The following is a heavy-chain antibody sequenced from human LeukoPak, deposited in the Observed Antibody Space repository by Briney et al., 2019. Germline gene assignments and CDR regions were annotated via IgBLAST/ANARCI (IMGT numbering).Heavy chain of an antibody. V-gene: IGHV3-74*01. Sequence: GGSLRLSCAASGFTFSSYWMHWVRHAPGKGLVWVSRINSDGSSTSYADSVKGRFTISRDNAKNTLYLQMNSLRAEDTAVYYCARADIVVVPAYYYYYYYMDVWGKGTTVTVSS. D-gene: IGHD2-2*01. CDR2: INSDGSST. CDR3: ARADIVVVPAYYYYYYYMDV. CDR1: GFTFSSYW. J-gene: IGHJ6*03.